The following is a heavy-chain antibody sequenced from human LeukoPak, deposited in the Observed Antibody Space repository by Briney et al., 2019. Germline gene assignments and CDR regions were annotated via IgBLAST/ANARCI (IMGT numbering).Heavy chain of an antibody. V-gene: IGHV1-2*02. Sequence: GASVKVSCKASGYTFTGYYMHWVRQAPGQGLEWMGWINPNSGGTNYAQKFQGRVTMTRDTSISTAYMELSRLRSDDTAVYYCARTLYSSGWYVGYWGQGTLVTVSS. CDR2: INPNSGGT. J-gene: IGHJ4*02. CDR1: GYTFTGYY. D-gene: IGHD6-19*01. CDR3: ARTLYSSGWYVGY.